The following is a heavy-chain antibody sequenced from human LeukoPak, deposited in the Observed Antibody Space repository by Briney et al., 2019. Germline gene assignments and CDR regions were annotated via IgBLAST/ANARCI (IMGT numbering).Heavy chain of an antibody. V-gene: IGHV1-46*01. D-gene: IGHD3/OR15-3a*01. CDR2: INPTGGST. CDR1: GYTFPSYF. J-gene: IGHJ4*02. CDR3: TRGPPNWGYDF. Sequence: ASVKVSCKASGYTFPSYFMHWVRQAPGQGLEWMGIINPTGGSTTYAQKFQGRVTMTRSTALSTAYMELSSLKSDDTAVYYRTRGPPNWGYDFWGQGTLVTVSS.